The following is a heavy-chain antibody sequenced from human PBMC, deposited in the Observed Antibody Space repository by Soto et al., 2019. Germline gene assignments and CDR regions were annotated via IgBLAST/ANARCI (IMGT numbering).Heavy chain of an antibody. CDR1: GFTFSSYS. Sequence: GGSLRLSCAASGFTFSSYSMNWVRQAPGNGLEWVSSISSSSSYIYYADSVKGRFTISRDNAKNSLYLQMNSLRAEDTAVYYCARSPKLAVAGLLPNAFDIWGQGTMVTVSS. J-gene: IGHJ3*02. V-gene: IGHV3-21*01. CDR3: ARSPKLAVAGLLPNAFDI. CDR2: ISSSSSYI. D-gene: IGHD6-19*01.